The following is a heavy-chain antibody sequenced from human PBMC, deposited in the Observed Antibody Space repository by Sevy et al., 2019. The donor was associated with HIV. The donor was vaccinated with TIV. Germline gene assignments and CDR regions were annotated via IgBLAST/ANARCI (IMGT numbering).Heavy chain of an antibody. CDR1: GFTFSKYS. CDR3: ATEGCTKAHDY. CDR2: FSFGCGKI. D-gene: IGHD2-8*01. V-gene: IGHV3-23*01. J-gene: IGHJ4*02. Sequence: GGSLRLSCAASGFTFSKYSMSWIRQTPGKGLEWVSTFSFGCGKINYADSVKGRFTISRDDSRNTFYLQMNSLRAEDTAIYYCATEGCTKAHDYWGQGTVVTVSS.